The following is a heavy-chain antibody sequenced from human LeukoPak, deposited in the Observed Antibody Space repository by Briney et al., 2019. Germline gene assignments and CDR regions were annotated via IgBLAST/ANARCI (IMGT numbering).Heavy chain of an antibody. CDR2: IRRDGSVK. D-gene: IGHD6-13*01. V-gene: IGHV3-7*01. Sequence: PGGSLRLSCAASGFTFSTYWMSWVRQAPGKGLEWVANIRRDGSVKYYVDSVKGRFTISRDNAKNSLYLHMNSLRADDTAVYYCARDPNSSSWYYLDYWGQGTLVTVSS. J-gene: IGHJ4*02. CDR3: ARDPNSSSWYYLDY. CDR1: GFTFSTYW.